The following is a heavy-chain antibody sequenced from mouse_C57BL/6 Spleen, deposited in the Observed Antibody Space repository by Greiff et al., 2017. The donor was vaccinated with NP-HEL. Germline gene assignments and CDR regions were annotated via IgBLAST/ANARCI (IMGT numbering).Heavy chain of an antibody. CDR3: ARAPPYYGSSLDY. CDR1: GYTFTSYD. Sequence: QVHVKQSGPELVKPGASVKLSCKASGYTFTSYDINWVKQRPGQGLEWIGWIYPRDGSTKYNEKFKGKATLTVDTSSSTAYMELHSLTSEDSAVYFCARAPPYYGSSLDYWGQGTTLTVSS. D-gene: IGHD1-1*01. V-gene: IGHV1-85*01. J-gene: IGHJ2*01. CDR2: IYPRDGST.